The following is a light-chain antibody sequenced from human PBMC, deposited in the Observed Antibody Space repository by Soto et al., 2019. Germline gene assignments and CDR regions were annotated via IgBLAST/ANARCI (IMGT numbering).Light chain of an antibody. V-gene: IGKV4-1*01. CDR2: WAS. Sequence: DIVMTQSPDSLAVSLGERATINCKSSQSVLYSSNNKNYLTWYQQKPGQPPKLLIYWASTRESGVPDRFSGSGSGTDFTLTISSLQAEDVAVYYCQQCYSDPWTFDQGTKVEIK. J-gene: IGKJ1*01. CDR3: QQCYSDPWT. CDR1: QSVLYSSNNKNY.